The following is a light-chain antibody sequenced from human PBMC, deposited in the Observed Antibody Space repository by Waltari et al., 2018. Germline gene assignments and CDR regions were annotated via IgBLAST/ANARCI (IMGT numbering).Light chain of an antibody. CDR1: QSLVHSDGNTH. CDR2: RVS. CDR3: RQGTHWPYT. Sequence: EVVMTQSPLSLPVTLGQPASISCKSSQSLVHSDGNTHLNWFQQRPGRSPRRLFYRVSSRESGVPDRCSGSGSGTDFTLKISRVEAEDGGVDYGRQGTHWPYTFGQGTRLDIK. J-gene: IGKJ2*01. V-gene: IGKV2-30*02.